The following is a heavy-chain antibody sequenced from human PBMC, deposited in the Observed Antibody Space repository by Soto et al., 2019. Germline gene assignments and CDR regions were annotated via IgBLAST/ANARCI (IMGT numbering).Heavy chain of an antibody. Sequence: EVQLLEAGGGLIQPGGSLRLSCAASGFTFSSYAMSWVRQAPGKGLEWVSAITDTGGDTYHGDSVKGRFTISRDNAKNTLSLQMSSLRAEDTAVYHCAKGSASSRPYFFDYWGQGTLVTVSS. CDR1: GFTFSSYA. J-gene: IGHJ4*02. V-gene: IGHV3-23*01. CDR2: ITDTGGDT. D-gene: IGHD2-2*01. CDR3: AKGSASSRPYFFDY.